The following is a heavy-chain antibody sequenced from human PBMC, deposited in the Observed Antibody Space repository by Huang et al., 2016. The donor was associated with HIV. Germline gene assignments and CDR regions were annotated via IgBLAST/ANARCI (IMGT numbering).Heavy chain of an antibody. J-gene: IGHJ4*02. CDR2: IYYSGST. Sequence: QLQLQESGPGLVKPSETLSLTCTVSGGSISGSSYYWGWIRQPPGKGLEWIGNIYYSGSTYYNPSLKSRVTISVDTSKKQFSLKRRSVTAADTAVYYCASGGSFVEFWGQGTPVTFSS. D-gene: IGHD3-16*01. CDR3: ASGGSFVEF. V-gene: IGHV4-39*01. CDR1: GGSISGSSYY.